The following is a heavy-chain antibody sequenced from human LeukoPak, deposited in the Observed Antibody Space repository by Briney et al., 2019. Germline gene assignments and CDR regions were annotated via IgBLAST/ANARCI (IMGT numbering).Heavy chain of an antibody. CDR2: ISYDGSNK. J-gene: IGHJ3*02. V-gene: IGHV3-30-3*01. CDR1: GLTFSSYA. D-gene: IGHD2-15*01. Sequence: GGSLRLSCAASGLTFSSYAMHWVRQAPGKGLEWVAVISYDGSNKYYADSVKGRFTISRDNSKNTLYLQMNSLRAEDTAVYYCARDKGYCGGGSCYLGAFDIWGQGTMVTVSS. CDR3: ARDKGYCGGGSCYLGAFDI.